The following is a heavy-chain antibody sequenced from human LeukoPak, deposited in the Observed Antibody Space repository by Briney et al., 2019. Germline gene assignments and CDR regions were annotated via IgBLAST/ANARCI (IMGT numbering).Heavy chain of an antibody. J-gene: IGHJ4*02. CDR1: GFTFGDYA. CDR3: TRDDSSGWYPTYYFDY. D-gene: IGHD6-19*01. CDR2: IRSKAYGGTT. Sequence: GGSLRLSCTASGFTFGDYAMSWFRQAPGKGLEWVGFIRSKAYGGTTEYAASVKGRFTISRDDSKSIAYLQMNSLKTEDTAVYYCTRDDSSGWYPTYYFDYWGQGTLVTVSS. V-gene: IGHV3-49*03.